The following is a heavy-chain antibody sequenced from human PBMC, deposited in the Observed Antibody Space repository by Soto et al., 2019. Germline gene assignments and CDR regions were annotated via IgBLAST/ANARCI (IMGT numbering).Heavy chain of an antibody. V-gene: IGHV1-18*01. D-gene: IGHD3-3*01. CDR2: ISAYNGNT. CDR1: GYTFTSYG. CDR3: ARDLRRLRFLEWDPTSSNWFDP. Sequence: VQLVQSGAEVKKPGASVKVSCKASGYTFTSYGISWVRQAPGQGLEWMGWISAYNGNTNYAQKLQGRVTMTTDTSTSTAYMELRSLRSDDTAVYYCARDLRRLRFLEWDPTSSNWFDPWGQGTLVTVSS. J-gene: IGHJ5*02.